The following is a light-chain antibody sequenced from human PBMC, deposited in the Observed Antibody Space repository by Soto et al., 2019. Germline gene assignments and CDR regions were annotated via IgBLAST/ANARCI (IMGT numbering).Light chain of an antibody. Sequence: ILMTQSPVTLSVSPGDSATLSCRASQSIGSNLAWYQQKPGQAPRLLIYAASTRVTGLPGRFRGRGSATEFTLTISGLQSEDSAIYYCQHYTNWPPITFGQGTRLEIK. CDR1: QSIGSN. CDR2: AAS. V-gene: IGKV3-15*01. J-gene: IGKJ5*01. CDR3: QHYTNWPPIT.